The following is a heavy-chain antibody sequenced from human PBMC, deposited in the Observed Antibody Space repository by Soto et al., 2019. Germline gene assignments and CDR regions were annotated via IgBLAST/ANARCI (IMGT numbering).Heavy chain of an antibody. Sequence: SLRLSCAASGFSFSTYGMHWVRQAPGKGLEWVAVISYDGSNKYYADSVKGRFTISRDNDKNSLYLQMNNLRAEDTATYYCTRAHEVAWFDSWGLGTLVTVSS. CDR3: TRAHEVAWFDS. D-gene: IGHD2-15*01. CDR2: ISYDGSNK. J-gene: IGHJ5*01. CDR1: GFSFSTYG. V-gene: IGHV3-30*03.